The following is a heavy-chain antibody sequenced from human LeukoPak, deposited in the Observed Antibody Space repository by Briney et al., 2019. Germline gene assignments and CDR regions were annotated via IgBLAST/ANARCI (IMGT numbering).Heavy chain of an antibody. CDR2: IIPIFGTA. CDR3: ARARYCTNGVCTYDY. CDR1: GGTFSSYA. Sequence: ASVKVSCKASGGTFSSYAISWVRQAPGQGLEWMGGIIPIFGTANYAQKCQGRVTITADKSTSTAYMELSSLRSEDTAVYYCARARYCTNGVCTYDYWGQGTLVTVSS. D-gene: IGHD2-8*01. J-gene: IGHJ4*02. V-gene: IGHV1-69*06.